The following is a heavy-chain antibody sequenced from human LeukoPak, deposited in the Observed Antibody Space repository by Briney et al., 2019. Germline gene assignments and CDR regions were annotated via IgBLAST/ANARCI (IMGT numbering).Heavy chain of an antibody. CDR1: GFTVSSNY. CDR2: IYSGGST. J-gene: IGHJ3*02. Sequence: GGSLRLSCAASGFTVSSNYMSWVRQAPGKGLEWVSVIYSGGSTYYADSVKGRFTISRDNSKNTLYLQMSSLRAEDTAVYYCARAHTGAYCGGDCYPRVFDIWAQGTMVTVSS. D-gene: IGHD2-21*02. V-gene: IGHV3-53*01. CDR3: ARAHTGAYCGGDCYPRVFDI.